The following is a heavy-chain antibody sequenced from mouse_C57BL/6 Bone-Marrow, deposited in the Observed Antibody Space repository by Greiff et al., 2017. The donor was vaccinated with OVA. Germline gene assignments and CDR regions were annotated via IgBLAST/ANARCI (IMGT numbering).Heavy chain of an antibody. V-gene: IGHV7-3*01. CDR3: ARGDGSRWYFDV. CDR1: GFTFTDYY. CDR2: IRNKANGYTT. D-gene: IGHD1-1*01. J-gene: IGHJ1*03. Sequence: EVMLVESGGGLVQPGGSLSLSCAASGFTFTDYYMSWVRQPPGKALEWLGFIRNKANGYTTEYSASVKGRFTISRDNSQSILYLQMNALRAEDSATYYCARGDGSRWYFDVWGTGTTVTVSS.